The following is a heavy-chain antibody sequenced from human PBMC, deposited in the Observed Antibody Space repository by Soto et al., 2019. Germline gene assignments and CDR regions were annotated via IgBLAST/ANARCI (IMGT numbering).Heavy chain of an antibody. CDR1: GYTFTSYY. V-gene: IGHV1-46*01. Sequence: QVQLVQSGAEVKKPGASVKVSCKASGYTFTSYYMHWVRQAPGQGLEWMGIINPSGGSTSYAQKFQGRVTMTRDTSTSTVYMELSSLRSEDTAVYYCARVLHIEAAAAGSWFDPWGQGTLVTVSS. CDR3: ARVLHIEAAAAGSWFDP. J-gene: IGHJ5*02. D-gene: IGHD6-13*01. CDR2: INPSGGST.